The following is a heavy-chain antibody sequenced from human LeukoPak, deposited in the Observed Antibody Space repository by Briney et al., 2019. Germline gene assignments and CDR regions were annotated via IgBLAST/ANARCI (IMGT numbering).Heavy chain of an antibody. J-gene: IGHJ3*02. CDR3: AKDRHYDILTGHDAFDI. CDR1: GFTFSSYA. V-gene: IGHV3-23*01. Sequence: PGGSLRLSCAASGFTFSSYAMSWVRQAPGKGLEWVSGISGSGGTTYYADSVKGRFTISRDNSRNMLYLQMNSLRAEDAAVYYCAKDRHYDILTGHDAFDIWGQGTMVTVSS. D-gene: IGHD3-9*01. CDR2: ISGSGGTT.